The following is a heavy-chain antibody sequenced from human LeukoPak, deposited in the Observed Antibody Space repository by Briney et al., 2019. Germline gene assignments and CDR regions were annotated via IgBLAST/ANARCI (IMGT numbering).Heavy chain of an antibody. D-gene: IGHD2-15*01. CDR1: GFDFQNHV. Sequence: GGSLRLSCAASGFDFQNHVIHWVRQVPGKGLEWVAVISHHVNVKFYADSVKGRLTISRDNSAKTVYLHMNSLRTEDAAVYYCVRDPTRAECSAGNCYLDYWGQGILVSVSS. J-gene: IGHJ4*02. CDR2: ISHHVNVK. CDR3: VRDPTRAECSAGNCYLDY. V-gene: IGHV3-30-3*01.